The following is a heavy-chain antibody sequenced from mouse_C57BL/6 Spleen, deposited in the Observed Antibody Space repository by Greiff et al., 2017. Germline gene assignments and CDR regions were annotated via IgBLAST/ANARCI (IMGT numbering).Heavy chain of an antibody. CDR3: AREEATGYYYAMDY. CDR1: GYAFTNYL. J-gene: IGHJ4*01. Sequence: VQLQESGAELVRPGTSVKVSCKASGYAFTNYLIEWVKQRPGQGLEWIGVIIPGSGGTNYNEKFKGKATLTADKSSSTAYMQLSSLTSEDSAVYYCAREEATGYYYAMDYWGQGTSVTVSS. V-gene: IGHV1-54*01. CDR2: IIPGSGGT. D-gene: IGHD6-1*01.